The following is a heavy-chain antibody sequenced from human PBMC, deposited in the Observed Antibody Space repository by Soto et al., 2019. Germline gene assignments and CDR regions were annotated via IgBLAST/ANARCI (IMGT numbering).Heavy chain of an antibody. CDR1: GGSISSYY. D-gene: IGHD2-2*02. CDR3: ARGFCSSTSCYTGDNWFDP. V-gene: IGHV4-59*01. CDR2: IYYSGST. Sequence: KASETLSLTCTVSGGSISSYYWSWIRQPPGKGLEWIGYIYYSGSTNYNPSLKSRVTISVDTSKNQFSLKLSSVTAADTAVYYCARGFCSSTSCYTGDNWFDPWGQGTLVTVSS. J-gene: IGHJ5*02.